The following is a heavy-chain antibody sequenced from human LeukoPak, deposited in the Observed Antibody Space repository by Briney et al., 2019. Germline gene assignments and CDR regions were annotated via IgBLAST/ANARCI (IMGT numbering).Heavy chain of an antibody. CDR2: VYHDGGT. Sequence: SETLSLTCVVSGGSVSSSKWWSWVRQPPGKGLEWIGQVYHDGGTKYNPSLKSRVTILVDKSKNQFSLKLSSVTAADTAVYYCAGGANWNYVYAFDIWGQGTMVTVSS. CDR1: GGSVSSSKW. D-gene: IGHD1-7*01. V-gene: IGHV4-4*02. CDR3: AGGANWNYVYAFDI. J-gene: IGHJ3*02.